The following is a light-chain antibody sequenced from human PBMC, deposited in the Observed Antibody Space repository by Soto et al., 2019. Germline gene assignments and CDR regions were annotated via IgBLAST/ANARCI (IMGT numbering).Light chain of an antibody. CDR3: SSSTTSSTHVV. V-gene: IGLV2-14*01. Sequence: QSALTQPASVSGSPGQSITISCTGTSSDVGGYNYVSWYQQHPGKAPKLMIYDVSNRPSGVSDRFSGSKSGNTASLTISGVHDEDEADYYYSSSTTSSTHVVFGGGTKLTVL. CDR1: SSDVGGYNY. CDR2: DVS. J-gene: IGLJ2*01.